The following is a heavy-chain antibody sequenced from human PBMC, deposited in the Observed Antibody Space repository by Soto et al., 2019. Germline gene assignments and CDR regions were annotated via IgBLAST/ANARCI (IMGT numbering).Heavy chain of an antibody. V-gene: IGHV1-2*02. J-gene: IGHJ4*02. D-gene: IGHD4-4*01. CDR1: GYTFTGYY. Sequence: ASVKVSCKASGYTFTGYYMHWVRQAPGQGLEWMGWINPNSGGTNYAQKFQGRVTMTRDTSISTAYMELSRLRSDDTAVYYCARDVDEYSGFDYWGQGTLVTVSS. CDR3: ARDVDEYSGFDY. CDR2: INPNSGGT.